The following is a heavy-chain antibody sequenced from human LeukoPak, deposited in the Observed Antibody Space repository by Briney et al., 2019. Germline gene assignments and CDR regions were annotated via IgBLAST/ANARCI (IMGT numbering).Heavy chain of an antibody. CDR1: GFTFSSYE. V-gene: IGHV3-48*03. CDR2: ISSSGSTI. D-gene: IGHD6-19*01. CDR3: ARVVAVADPDYYYYYYMDV. J-gene: IGHJ6*03. Sequence: GGSLRLSCAASGFTFSSYEMNWVRQAPGKGLEWVSYISSSGSTIYYADSVKGRFTISRDNAKNSLYLQMNSLRAEDTAVYYCARVVAVADPDYYYYYYMDVWGKGTTVTVSS.